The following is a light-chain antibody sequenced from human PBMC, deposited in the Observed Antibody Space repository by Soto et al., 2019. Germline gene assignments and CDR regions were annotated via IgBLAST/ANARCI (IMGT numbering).Light chain of an antibody. V-gene: IGKV3-15*01. CDR3: QQYSNWPLFT. CDR1: QSVSSN. Sequence: EIVMTQSPATLSVSPGERATLSCRASQSVSSNLAWYQQKPGQAPRLLIYGASTRATDIPGRFSGSGSGTEFTLTISSLQSEDFAVYYCQQYSNWPLFTFGPGTKVDIK. J-gene: IGKJ3*01. CDR2: GAS.